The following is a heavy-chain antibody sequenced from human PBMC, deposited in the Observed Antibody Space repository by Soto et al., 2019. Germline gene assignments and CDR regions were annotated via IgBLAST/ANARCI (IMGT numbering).Heavy chain of an antibody. CDR3: AKALYYYDSSPLDH. D-gene: IGHD3-22*01. Sequence: QPXGSLRLSGAAAGXDFEDFSMHWVRQAPGKRLEWVSLINSDGTDSYYMDSVSCPFTISIDNGNNSLYLQMDRLRTEDTAFYFCAKALYYYDSSPLDHWGQGTLGTVS. V-gene: IGHV3-43*01. CDR2: INSDGTDS. CDR1: GXDFEDFS. J-gene: IGHJ4*02.